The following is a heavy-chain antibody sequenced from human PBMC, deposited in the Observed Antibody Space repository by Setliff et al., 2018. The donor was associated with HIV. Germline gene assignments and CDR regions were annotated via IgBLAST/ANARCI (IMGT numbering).Heavy chain of an antibody. CDR3: ATAKEQWLAEGGFDY. V-gene: IGHV1-24*01. Sequence: ASVKVACKVSGYSLTELSMHWVRQDSEKGLEWMGRFDPEDGDTLYAQKVQVRVTMTEDTSTDTAYMELRVLRSEDTAVYYCATAKEQWLAEGGFDYWGQGTLVTVSS. D-gene: IGHD6-19*01. CDR1: GYSLTELS. CDR2: FDPEDGDT. J-gene: IGHJ4*01.